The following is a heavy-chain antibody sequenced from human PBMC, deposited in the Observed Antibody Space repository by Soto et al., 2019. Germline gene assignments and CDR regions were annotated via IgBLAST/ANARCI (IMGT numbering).Heavy chain of an antibody. D-gene: IGHD3-3*01. V-gene: IGHV3-23*01. CDR3: AKHGGPSYSYYMDV. CDR2: IRGSGDVT. Sequence: EVQLLESGGGLVQPGGSLRLSCAASGFTFSNYAITWVPQAPGKGLEWVSVIRGSGDVTYYADSVQGRFAISRDNSKNTLYLQMNSLRDEDTAIYYCAKHGGPSYSYYMDVWGKGTTVTVSS. CDR1: GFTFSNYA. J-gene: IGHJ6*03.